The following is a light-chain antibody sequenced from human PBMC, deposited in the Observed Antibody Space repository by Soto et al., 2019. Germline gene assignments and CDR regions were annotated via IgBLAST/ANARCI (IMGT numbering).Light chain of an antibody. V-gene: IGKV3-20*01. CDR3: QQYGSSPPT. CDR2: GAS. CDR1: QSVSASY. Sequence: EIVLTQSPGTLSFSPGERSTLSCRSSQSVSASYLAWYRQRPGQAPRLLIYGASSRATGVPDRFSGSGSATDFTLTISRLESEDFAVFYCQQYGSSPPTFGRGTKVDIK. J-gene: IGKJ1*01.